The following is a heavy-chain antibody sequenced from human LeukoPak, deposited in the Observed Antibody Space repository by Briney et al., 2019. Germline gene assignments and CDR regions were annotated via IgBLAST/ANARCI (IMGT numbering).Heavy chain of an antibody. D-gene: IGHD3-22*01. CDR3: ARGAVSGYLGGYFDY. CDR1: GGTFSSYA. Sequence: LAASVKVSCKASGGTFSSYAISWVRQAPGQGLEWMGGIIPIFGTANYAQKFQGRVTITTDESTSTAYMELSSLRSEDTAVYYCARGAVSGYLGGYFDYWGQGTLVTVSS. CDR2: IIPIFGTA. J-gene: IGHJ4*02. V-gene: IGHV1-69*05.